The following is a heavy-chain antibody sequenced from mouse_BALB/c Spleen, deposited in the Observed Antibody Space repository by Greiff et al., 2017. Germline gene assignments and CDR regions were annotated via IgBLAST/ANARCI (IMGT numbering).Heavy chain of an antibody. D-gene: IGHD1-1*01. V-gene: IGHV2-9*02. J-gene: IGHJ1*01. CDR2: IWAGGST. CDR3: ATYGSSHWYLDV. Sequence: QVQLQQSGPGLVAPSPSLSISCTVSGYSFTSYGVHWVRQPPGQGLEWLGVIWAGGSTNYNSALMSRLTISKDNSKCQVFLKMNSLQTDDTAMYYCATYGSSHWYLDVWGAGTTVTVSA. CDR1: GYSFTSYG.